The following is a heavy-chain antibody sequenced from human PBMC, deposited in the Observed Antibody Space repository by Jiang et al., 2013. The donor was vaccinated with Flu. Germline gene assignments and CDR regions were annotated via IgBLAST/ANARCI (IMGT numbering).Heavy chain of an antibody. CDR2: GST. J-gene: IGHJ4*02. V-gene: IGHV4-39*01. D-gene: IGHD3-10*01. Sequence: GSTYYNPSLKSRVTISVDTSKNQFSLKLSSVTAADTAVYYCARQVSSWFGEFMGFTTNYFDYWGQGTLVTVSS. CDR3: ARQVSSWFGEFMGFTTNYFDY.